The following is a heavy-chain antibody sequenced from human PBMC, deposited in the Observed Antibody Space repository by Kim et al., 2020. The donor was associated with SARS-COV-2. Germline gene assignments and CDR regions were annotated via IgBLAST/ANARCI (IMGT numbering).Heavy chain of an antibody. J-gene: IGHJ4*02. CDR1: GGSFSGYY. CDR2: INSDGIT. CDR3: TRGAGLLWLGI. D-gene: IGHD3-10*01. V-gene: IGHV4-34*01. Sequence: SETLSLNCTGSGGSFSGYYWSWIRQSPGKGLEWIGEINSDGITNVNPSLKSRVTISADTSKNHFSLKLTSVTAADTGIYYCTRGAGLLWLGIWGQGTLVTVSS.